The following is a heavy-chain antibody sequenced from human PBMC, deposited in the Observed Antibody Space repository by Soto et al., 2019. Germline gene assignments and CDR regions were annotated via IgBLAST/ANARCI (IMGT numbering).Heavy chain of an antibody. CDR2: ISYDGSNK. J-gene: IGHJ4*02. V-gene: IGHV3-30-3*01. CDR1: GFTFSSYA. CDR3: AREAWELDDY. D-gene: IGHD1-26*01. Sequence: QVQLVESGGGVVQPGRSLRLSCAASGFTFSSYAMHWVRQAPGKGLEWVAVISYDGSNKYYADSVKGRFTISRDNSKNALYLQMNSLRAEDTAVYYCAREAWELDDYWGQGTLVTVSS.